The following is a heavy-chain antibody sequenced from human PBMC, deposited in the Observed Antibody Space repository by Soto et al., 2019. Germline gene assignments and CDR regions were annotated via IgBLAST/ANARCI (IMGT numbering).Heavy chain of an antibody. D-gene: IGHD5-18*01. CDR1: GYTFTDYY. Sequence: ASVKVSCKTSGYTFTDYYTHWVRQAPGQGLEWMGWMNPKSGGAYFAQKFQGRVTLTRDTSIGTAYIEVNSLTSDDTAVYFSTRENIENSDGLYDAFHIWGQGTTVTVSS. CDR3: TRENIENSDGLYDAFHI. J-gene: IGHJ3*02. V-gene: IGHV1-2*02. CDR2: MNPKSGGA.